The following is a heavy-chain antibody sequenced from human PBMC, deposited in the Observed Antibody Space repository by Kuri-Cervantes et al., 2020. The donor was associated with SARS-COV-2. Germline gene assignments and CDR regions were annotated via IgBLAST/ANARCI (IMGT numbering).Heavy chain of an antibody. V-gene: IGHV3-74*01. D-gene: IGHD4-17*01. Sequence: GSLRLSCVASGFTFSSYWMHWVRQAPGKGLVWVSRLTNDGSDAIFADSVKGRFTIPRDNAKNMLYLYMNSLRADDTAVYYCAREGGDYGDYYYYGMDVWGQGTTVTVSS. CDR2: LTNDGSDA. J-gene: IGHJ6*02. CDR3: AREGGDYGDYYYYGMDV. CDR1: GFTFSSYW.